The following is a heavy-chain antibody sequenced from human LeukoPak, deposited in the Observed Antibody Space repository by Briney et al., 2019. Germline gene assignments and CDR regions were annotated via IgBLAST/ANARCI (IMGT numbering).Heavy chain of an antibody. CDR1: GLTFSDYY. D-gene: IGHD5-18*01. V-gene: IGHV3-11*06. Sequence: GGSLRLSCAASGLTFSDYYMSWIRQAPGKGLEWVSYISSSSSYTNYADSVKGRFTISRDYAKNSLYLQMNSLRGEDTAVYYCAGVYNYGLDYWGQGTLVTVSS. J-gene: IGHJ4*02. CDR2: ISSSSSYT. CDR3: AGVYNYGLDY.